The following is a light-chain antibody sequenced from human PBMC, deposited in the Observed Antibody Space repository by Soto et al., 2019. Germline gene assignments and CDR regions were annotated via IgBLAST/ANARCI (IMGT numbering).Light chain of an antibody. V-gene: IGKV3-20*01. CDR1: QSVSSSY. CDR3: QQYGSSPWT. Sequence: EIVLTQSPGTLSLSPGERATLSCRAGQSVSSSYLAWYQQKPGQAPRLLIYGASSRATGIPDRFSGSGSGTDFTLTISRLEPEDVAVYYCQQYGSSPWTFGQGTKVDIK. CDR2: GAS. J-gene: IGKJ1*01.